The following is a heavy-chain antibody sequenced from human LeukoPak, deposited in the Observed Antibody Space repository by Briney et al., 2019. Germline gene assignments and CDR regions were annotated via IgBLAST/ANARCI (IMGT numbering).Heavy chain of an antibody. CDR3: ARDNEQWLAIYYYYGMDV. V-gene: IGHV3-33*08. CDR1: GGSFSGYY. D-gene: IGHD6-19*01. J-gene: IGHJ6*02. CDR2: IWYDGSNK. Sequence: LSLTCAVYGGSFSGYYWSWIRQAPGKGLEWVAVIWYDGSNKYYADSVKGRFTISRDNSKNTLYLQMNSLRAEDTAVYYCARDNEQWLAIYYYYGMDVWGQGTTVTVSS.